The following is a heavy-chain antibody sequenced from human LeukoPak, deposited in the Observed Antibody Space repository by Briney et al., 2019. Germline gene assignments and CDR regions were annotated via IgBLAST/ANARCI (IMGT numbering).Heavy chain of an antibody. CDR1: GLTFSSYA. V-gene: IGHV3-23*01. D-gene: IGHD3-10*01. J-gene: IGHJ4*02. CDR2: ISGSGDNT. CDR3: AKVRGPSGAPVDSGFDY. Sequence: GGSLRLSCAASGLTFSSYAMSWVRQAPGKGLEWVAAISGSGDNTYYADSVKGRFTISRDNSRNTLYLQMNSLRGEDTAVYYCAKVRGPSGAPVDSGFDYWGQGTLVTVSS.